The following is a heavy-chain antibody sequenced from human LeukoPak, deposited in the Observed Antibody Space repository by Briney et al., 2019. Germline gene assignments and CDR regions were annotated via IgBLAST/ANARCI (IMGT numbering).Heavy chain of an antibody. CDR1: GGSINSGSYY. Sequence: SETLSLTCTVSGGSINSGSYYWSWIRQPAGKGLEWIGRIYTSGSTKYNPSLKSRVTISVDTSKNQFSLKLSSVTAADTAVYYCARRLGYCSGGSCYRRFDVWGKGTTVTISS. CDR2: IYTSGST. V-gene: IGHV4-61*02. J-gene: IGHJ6*04. D-gene: IGHD2-15*01. CDR3: ARRLGYCSGGSCYRRFDV.